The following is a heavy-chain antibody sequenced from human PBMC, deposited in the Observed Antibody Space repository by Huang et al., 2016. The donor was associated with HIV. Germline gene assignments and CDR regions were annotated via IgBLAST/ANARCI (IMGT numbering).Heavy chain of an antibody. V-gene: IGHV3-30*02. J-gene: IGHJ4*02. CDR3: ATGGPYGSGSYYADY. D-gene: IGHD3-10*01. CDR2: IWYDGSNK. Sequence: QVQLVESGGGVVKPGGSLGLSCAASGFRFSSYGMHWVRQGPGKGLEGVAFIWYDGSNKYYADYVKGRFTISRANSKNTLYLQMNSLRVEDTAVYYCATGGPYGSGSYYADYWGQGTLVTVSS. CDR1: GFRFSSYG.